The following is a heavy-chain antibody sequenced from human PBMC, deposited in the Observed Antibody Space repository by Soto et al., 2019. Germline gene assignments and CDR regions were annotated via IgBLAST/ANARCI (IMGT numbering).Heavy chain of an antibody. D-gene: IGHD5-12*01. CDR3: ARVVDIVATIASPYNWFDP. Sequence: ASVKVSCKASGYTFTSYDINWVRQATGQGLEWMGWMNPNSGNTGYAQKFQGRVTMTRNTSISTAYMELSSLRSEDTAVYYCARVVDIVATIASPYNWFDPWGQGTQVTVSS. J-gene: IGHJ5*02. CDR2: MNPNSGNT. CDR1: GYTFTSYD. V-gene: IGHV1-8*01.